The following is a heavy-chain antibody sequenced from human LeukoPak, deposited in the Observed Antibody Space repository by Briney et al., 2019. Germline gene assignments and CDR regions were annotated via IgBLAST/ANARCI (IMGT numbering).Heavy chain of an antibody. Sequence: GESLKTSCKGSGYSFTSYWIGWVRQMPGKGLEWMGIIYPGDSDIRYSSSFQGQVTISIDKSISTAYLQWSSLKASDTAMYYCARGTYCGGDCYSDAFDIWGQGTMVTVSS. J-gene: IGHJ3*02. D-gene: IGHD2-21*02. V-gene: IGHV5-51*01. CDR2: IYPGDSDI. CDR1: GYSFTSYW. CDR3: ARGTYCGGDCYSDAFDI.